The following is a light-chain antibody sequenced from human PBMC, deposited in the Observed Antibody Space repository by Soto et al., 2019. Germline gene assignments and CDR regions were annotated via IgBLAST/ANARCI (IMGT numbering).Light chain of an antibody. J-gene: IGKJ4*01. V-gene: IGKV1-5*03. CDR2: LAS. CDR1: QSISSW. CDR3: QQYSTYPLT. Sequence: DTQMTQSPSTLYASVGDRVTITCRASQSISSWLAWYQQKPGKAPYLLIYLASNLESGVPSRFSGSGSGTEFTLTISSLQPDDFATYYCQQYSTYPLTFGGGTRVEIK.